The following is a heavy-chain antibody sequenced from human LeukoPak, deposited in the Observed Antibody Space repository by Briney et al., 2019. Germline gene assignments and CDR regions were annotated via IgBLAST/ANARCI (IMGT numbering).Heavy chain of an antibody. Sequence: GGSLRLSCAASGFTFSSYWMSWVRQAPGKGLEWVAVISYDGSNKYYADSVKGRFTISRDNSKNTLYLKMNSLRAEDTAVYYCAKEGSNGDFDYWGQGTLVTVSS. V-gene: IGHV3-30*18. CDR1: GFTFSSYW. CDR2: ISYDGSNK. D-gene: IGHD1-26*01. CDR3: AKEGSNGDFDY. J-gene: IGHJ4*02.